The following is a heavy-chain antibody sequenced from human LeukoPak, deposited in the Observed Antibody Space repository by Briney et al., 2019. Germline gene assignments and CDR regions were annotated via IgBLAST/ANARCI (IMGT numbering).Heavy chain of an antibody. V-gene: IGHV3-30*02. Sequence: QPGGSLRLSCAASGFTFSNYGMHWVRQAPGKGLEWVAFIRHDGSNKYYADSVKGRFTISRDNSKNTLYLQMNSLRGEDTAVYYCARGGGALVGATRDYFDYWGQGTLVTVSS. D-gene: IGHD1-26*01. CDR1: GFTFSNYG. J-gene: IGHJ4*02. CDR3: ARGGGALVGATRDYFDY. CDR2: IRHDGSNK.